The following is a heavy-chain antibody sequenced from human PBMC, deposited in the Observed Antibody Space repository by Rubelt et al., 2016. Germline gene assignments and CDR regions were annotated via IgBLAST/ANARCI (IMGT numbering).Heavy chain of an antibody. Sequence: QVQLVQSGSELKKPGASVKVSCKASGYTFTSYAMNWVRQAPGQGIEWMGWINTNTGNPTYAQGFTGRVVFSLDTSVSTAYLQISSLKAEDTAVYYCARVIAAAGRDGNYFDYWGQGTLVTVSS. D-gene: IGHD6-13*01. V-gene: IGHV7-4-1*02. J-gene: IGHJ4*02. CDR2: INTNTGNP. CDR1: GYTFTSYA. CDR3: ARVIAAAGRDGNYFDY.